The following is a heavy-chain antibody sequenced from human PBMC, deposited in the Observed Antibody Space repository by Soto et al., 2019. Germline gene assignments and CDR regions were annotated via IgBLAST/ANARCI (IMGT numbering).Heavy chain of an antibody. CDR1: GGSVRDGSYY. Sequence: SETLSLTCTVSGGSVRDGSYYWAWLRQPPGKGLEWIGHIYHSGSTIYNPSLKSRVTISIDTSKSQFSLNLNSMTAADAAVYYCAGYNWNYYFDPWGQGTLVTVSS. CDR3: AGYNWNYYFDP. J-gene: IGHJ5*02. D-gene: IGHD1-7*01. V-gene: IGHV4-61*01. CDR2: IYHSGST.